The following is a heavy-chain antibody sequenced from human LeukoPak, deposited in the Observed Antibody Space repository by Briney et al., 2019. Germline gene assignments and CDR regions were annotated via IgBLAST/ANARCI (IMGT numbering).Heavy chain of an antibody. CDR1: GGTFSSYA. V-gene: IGHV1-69*13. J-gene: IGHJ4*02. CDR2: IIPIFGTA. Sequence: SVKVSCKASGGTFSSYAISWVRQAPGQGLEWMGGIIPIFGTANYAQKFQGRVTITADESTSTAYMELSSLRSEDTAVYYCARDRYYYDSSGYYSLDVSRAQLDYWGQGTLVTVSS. D-gene: IGHD3-22*01. CDR3: ARDRYYYDSSGYYSLDVSRAQLDY.